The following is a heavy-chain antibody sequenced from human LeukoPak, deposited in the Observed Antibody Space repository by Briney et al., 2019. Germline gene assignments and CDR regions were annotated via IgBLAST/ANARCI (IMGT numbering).Heavy chain of an antibody. CDR1: GFTFSSYA. CDR3: ARSSLGTVTRLGDY. J-gene: IGHJ4*02. CDR2: ISYDGSNK. V-gene: IGHV3-30-3*01. D-gene: IGHD4-17*01. Sequence: ESGGSLRLSCAASGFTFSSYAMHWVRQAPGKGLEWVAVISYDGSNKYYADSVKGRFTISRDNSKNTLYLQMNSLRADDTAVYYCARSSLGTVTRLGDYWGQGTLVTVSS.